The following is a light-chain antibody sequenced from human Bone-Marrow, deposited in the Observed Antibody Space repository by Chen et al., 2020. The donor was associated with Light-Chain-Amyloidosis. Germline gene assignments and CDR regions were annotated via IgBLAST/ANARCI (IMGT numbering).Light chain of an antibody. CDR2: WAS. V-gene: IGKV4-1*01. J-gene: IGKJ2*01. CDR1: ESLLYRSDNKNY. CDR3: QQYYSTPYT. Sequence: DIVMTQSPDSLAVSLGVRATINCKSSESLLYRSDNKNYLGWYQQKPGQSPKLLMYWASTRESGVPDRFSGSESGTDFTLTISSLQAEDVAVYYCQQYYSTPYTFGQGTKLEIQ.